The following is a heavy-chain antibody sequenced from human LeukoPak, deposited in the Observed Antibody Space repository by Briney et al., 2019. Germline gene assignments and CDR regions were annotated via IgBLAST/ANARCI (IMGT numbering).Heavy chain of an antibody. D-gene: IGHD3-10*02. Sequence: GSLRLSCAASGFTFDDYGMSWVRQAPGKGLEWVSGRNGGSTGYADSVKGRFTISRDNAKNSLYLQMNSLRAEDTAVYYCAELGITMIGGVWGKGTTVTISS. J-gene: IGHJ6*04. CDR1: GFTFDDYG. CDR2: RNGGST. CDR3: AELGITMIGGV. V-gene: IGHV3-20*04.